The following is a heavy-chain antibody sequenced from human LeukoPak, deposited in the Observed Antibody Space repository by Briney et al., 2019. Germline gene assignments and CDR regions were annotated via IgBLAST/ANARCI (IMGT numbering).Heavy chain of an antibody. Sequence: GRSLRLSCAASGFTFSNYAMHWVRQAPGKGLEWVAVISYDGSNKYYADSVKGRFTISRDNSKNTVYLQMNSLRAEDTAVYYCAKGMTTVTAWGQGTLVTVSS. CDR3: AKGMTTVTA. D-gene: IGHD4-17*01. CDR1: GFTFSNYA. J-gene: IGHJ5*02. V-gene: IGHV3-30*04. CDR2: ISYDGSNK.